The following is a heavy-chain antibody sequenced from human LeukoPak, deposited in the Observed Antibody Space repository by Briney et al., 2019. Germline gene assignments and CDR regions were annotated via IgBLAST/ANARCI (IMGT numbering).Heavy chain of an antibody. J-gene: IGHJ4*02. V-gene: IGHV4-30-4*01. D-gene: IGHD6-6*01. CDR3: ARYSSSSGAFDY. CDR1: GASISSGDDY. CDR2: IYYSGTT. Sequence: SQTLSLTCTVSGASISSGDDYWGWIRQPPGTGLEWIGYIYYSGTTYYNPSLKSRVTISVDTSKNQFSLKVSSVTAADTAVYYCARYSSSSGAFDYWGQGTLVTVSS.